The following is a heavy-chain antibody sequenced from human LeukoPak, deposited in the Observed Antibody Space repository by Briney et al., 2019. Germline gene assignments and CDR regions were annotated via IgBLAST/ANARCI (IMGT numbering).Heavy chain of an antibody. V-gene: IGHV1-2*02. CDR1: GYTFTGYY. D-gene: IGHD6-13*01. CDR3: ARENSWADAFDI. J-gene: IGHJ3*02. Sequence: ASVKVSCKASGYTFTGYYMHWVRQAPGQGLEWMGWINPNSGGTNYAQKFQGRVTMTRDTSISTAYMELSRLRSDDTAVYYCARENSWADAFDIWGQGTMVTVSS. CDR2: INPNSGGT.